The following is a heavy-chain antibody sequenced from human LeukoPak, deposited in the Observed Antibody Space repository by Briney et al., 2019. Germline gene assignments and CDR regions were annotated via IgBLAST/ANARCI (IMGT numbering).Heavy chain of an antibody. Sequence: LNYAAAGGNCSNYGRSRVRQAQWNGLEWVSALSGSGGSTYYADYVKGRFTISRDNSKNTLYLQMNSLRGEDTAVYYCAKAFGTGIAAARKFFDYWGQGTLVTVSS. J-gene: IGHJ4*02. CDR2: LSGSGGST. D-gene: IGHD6-13*01. CDR1: GGNCSNYG. V-gene: IGHV3-23*01. CDR3: AKAFGTGIAAARKFFDY.